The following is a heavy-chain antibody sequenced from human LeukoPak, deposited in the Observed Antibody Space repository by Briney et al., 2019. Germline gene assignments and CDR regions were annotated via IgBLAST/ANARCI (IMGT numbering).Heavy chain of an antibody. J-gene: IGHJ4*02. CDR2: VYPDDSDT. Sequence: GESLKISCKSSGYSFTNFWIGWVRQMPGKGLEWMGIVYPDDSDTRYSPSFQGQVSISADKSISTAYLQWTSLKASDTAMYYCARQGPGTYYFDYWGQGTLVTVSS. CDR1: GYSFTNFW. CDR3: ARQGPGTYYFDY. D-gene: IGHD1-14*01. V-gene: IGHV5-51*01.